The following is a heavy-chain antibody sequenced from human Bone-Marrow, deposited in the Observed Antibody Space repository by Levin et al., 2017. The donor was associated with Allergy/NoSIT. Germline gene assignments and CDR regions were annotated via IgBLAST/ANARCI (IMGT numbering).Heavy chain of an antibody. CDR1: GGSISRSSYY. CDR3: ARERDSGYDN. Sequence: ETLSLNCTVSGGSISRSSYYWGWIRQPPGKGLEWIGNIYYSGSTYYNPSLKSRVTISVDTSKNQFSLKVRSVTAADTAVYYCARERDSGYDNWGQGTLVTVS. J-gene: IGHJ4*02. CDR2: IYYSGST. D-gene: IGHD5-12*01. V-gene: IGHV4-39*07.